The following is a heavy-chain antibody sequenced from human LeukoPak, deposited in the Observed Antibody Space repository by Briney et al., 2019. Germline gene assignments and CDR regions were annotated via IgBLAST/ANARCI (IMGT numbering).Heavy chain of an antibody. CDR3: ARDLNY. CDR1: GFTFSSYA. Sequence: GGSLRLSCAASGFTFSSYAMHWVRQAPGKGLEWVAVISYDGSNKYYADSVKGRFTISRDNSKNTLYLQMNSLRAEDTAVYYCARDLNYWGQGTLVTVSS. CDR2: ISYDGSNK. J-gene: IGHJ4*02. V-gene: IGHV3-30-3*01.